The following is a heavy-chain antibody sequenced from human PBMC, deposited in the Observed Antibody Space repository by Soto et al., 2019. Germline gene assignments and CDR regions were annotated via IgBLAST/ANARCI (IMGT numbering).Heavy chain of an antibody. J-gene: IGHJ5*02. D-gene: IGHD1-26*01. V-gene: IGHV4-59*01. CDR1: CGSIISYY. CDR3: ARASTEWELISFDP. Sequence: SETLSLTCTFSCGSIISYYWSWIRQPPGKGLEWIGYIYYSGSTNYNPSLKSRVTISVDTSKNQFSLKLSSVTAADTAVYYCARASTEWELISFDPWGQGTLVTVSS. CDR2: IYYSGST.